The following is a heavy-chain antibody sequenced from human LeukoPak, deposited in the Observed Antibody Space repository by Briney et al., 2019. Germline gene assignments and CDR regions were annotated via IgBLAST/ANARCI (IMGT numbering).Heavy chain of an antibody. Sequence: SATLSLTCGVYGGVYGGAFSGYYWSRIRQPPGKGLEWIGEIKQGGSANYSPSLKSRVTISMDTSKNQFSLELTSVTAADTSVYYCARGGSSWYGAFDIWGQGTVVTVSS. J-gene: IGHJ3*02. V-gene: IGHV4-34*01. CDR3: ARGGSSWYGAFDI. D-gene: IGHD6-13*01. CDR2: IKQGGSA. CDR1: GGAFSGYY.